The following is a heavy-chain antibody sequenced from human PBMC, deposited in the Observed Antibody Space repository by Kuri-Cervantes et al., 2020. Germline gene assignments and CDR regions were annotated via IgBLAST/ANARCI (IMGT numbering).Heavy chain of an antibody. CDR1: GFRFNSYG. D-gene: IGHD2-21*02. CDR2: ISFDGHTR. V-gene: IGHV3-30*18. Sequence: GESLKISCVASGFRFNSYGMHWVRQAPGKGLEWVAVISFDGHTRYHADSLKGRFTISRDNSKNTLFLQMNSLRAEDTALYYCAKDCERYCDGDCHSSDSWGQGTLVTVSS. J-gene: IGHJ4*02. CDR3: AKDCERYCDGDCHSSDS.